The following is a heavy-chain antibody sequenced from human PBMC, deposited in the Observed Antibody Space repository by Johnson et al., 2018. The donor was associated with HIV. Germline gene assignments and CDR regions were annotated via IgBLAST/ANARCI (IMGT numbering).Heavy chain of an antibody. V-gene: IGHV3-74*01. CDR1: GIAFSTNW. CDR3: ARGVGGRTVDAFDI. Sequence: VQLVESGGGLVQPGGSLRLSCVGSGIAFSTNWMHWVRQAPGKGLVWVSRITSDGRSTSYADSVKGRFTISRDNAKNSLYLQMNSLRAEDTAVYYCARGVGGRTVDAFDIWGQGTMVTVSS. D-gene: IGHD3-16*01. CDR2: ITSDGRST. J-gene: IGHJ3*02.